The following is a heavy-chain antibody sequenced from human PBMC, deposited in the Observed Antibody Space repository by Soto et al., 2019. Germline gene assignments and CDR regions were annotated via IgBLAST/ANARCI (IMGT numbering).Heavy chain of an antibody. CDR3: AKEPSGSSLGVY. D-gene: IGHD6-13*01. J-gene: IGHJ4*02. CDR2: ISYDGSNK. CDR1: GFTFSSYG. Sequence: GGSLRLSCAASGFTFSSYGMHWVRQAPGKGLEWVAVISYDGSNKYYADSVKGRFTISRDNSKNTLYLQMNSLRAEDTAVYYCAKEPSGSSLGVYWGQGTLVTVSS. V-gene: IGHV3-30*18.